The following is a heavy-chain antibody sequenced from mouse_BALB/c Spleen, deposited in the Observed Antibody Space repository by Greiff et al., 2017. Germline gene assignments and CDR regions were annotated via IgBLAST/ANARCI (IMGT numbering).Heavy chain of an antibody. CDR3: NRETSYYVDY. J-gene: IGHJ2*01. CDR1: GFNIKDYY. Sequence: VQLQQSGAELVRSGASVKLSCTASGFNIKDYYMHWVKQRPEQGLEWIGWIDPENGDTEYAPKFQGKATMTADTSSNTAYLQLSSLTSEDTAVYYFNRETSYYVDYWGQGTTLTVSS. CDR2: IDPENGDT. V-gene: IGHV14-4*02.